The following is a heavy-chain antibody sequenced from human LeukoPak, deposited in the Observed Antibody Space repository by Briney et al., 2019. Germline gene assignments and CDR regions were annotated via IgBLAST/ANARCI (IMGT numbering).Heavy chain of an antibody. V-gene: IGHV4-39*01. CDR1: GGSISSYY. CDR3: ARHNKWGLPDY. Sequence: PSETLSLTCTVSGGSISSYYWGWIRQPPGKGLEWIGSIYYSGSTYYNPSLKSRVTISVDTSKNQFSLKLSSVTAADTAVYYCARHNKWGLPDYWGQGTLVTVSS. J-gene: IGHJ4*02. D-gene: IGHD7-27*01. CDR2: IYYSGST.